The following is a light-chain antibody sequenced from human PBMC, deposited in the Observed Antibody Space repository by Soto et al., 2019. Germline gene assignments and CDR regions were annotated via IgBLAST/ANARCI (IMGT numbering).Light chain of an antibody. CDR3: QQYDSSPLT. CDR2: GAS. V-gene: IGKV3-20*01. J-gene: IGKJ4*01. Sequence: EIVLTQSPGTLSLSPGERATLSCRANQSVSSSYLAWYQQKPGQAPRLLIYGASSRATGIPDMFSGSGSGTDFTLTISRLEPEDFAVYYCQQYDSSPLTFGGGTKVEIK. CDR1: QSVSSSY.